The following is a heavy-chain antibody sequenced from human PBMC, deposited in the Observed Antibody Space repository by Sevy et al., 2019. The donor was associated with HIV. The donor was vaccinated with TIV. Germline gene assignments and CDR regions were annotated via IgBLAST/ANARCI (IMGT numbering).Heavy chain of an antibody. CDR2: ISYDGSDT. Sequence: GGSRRLSCAASGFAFSNYYAMHWVRQAPGKGLEWVALISYDGSDTYYADSVKGRFTVSRDNFKNTLFLQMNSLTTEDTAVYYCARPRANYVDHYFYYAMDVWGQGTTVTVSS. CDR1: GFAFSNYYA. J-gene: IGHJ6*02. V-gene: IGHV3-30-3*01. D-gene: IGHD4-17*01. CDR3: ARPRANYVDHYFYYAMDV.